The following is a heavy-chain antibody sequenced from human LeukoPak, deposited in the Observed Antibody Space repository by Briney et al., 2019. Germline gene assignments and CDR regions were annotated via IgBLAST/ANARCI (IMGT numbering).Heavy chain of an antibody. D-gene: IGHD6-13*01. J-gene: IGHJ4*02. CDR1: GFTISTYA. Sequence: GGSLRLSCAVSGFTISTYAMSWVRQAPGKGLEWVSAMSGSAGNTYYADSVRGRITISRDNSKNMLYLQMNSLRAEDTAVYYCASRIAAADNYWGQGTLVTVSS. CDR2: MSGSAGNT. V-gene: IGHV3-23*01. CDR3: ASRIAAADNY.